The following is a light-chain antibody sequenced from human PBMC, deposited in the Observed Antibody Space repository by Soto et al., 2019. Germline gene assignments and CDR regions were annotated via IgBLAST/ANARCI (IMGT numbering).Light chain of an antibody. J-gene: IGKJ2*01. Sequence: EIVLTQSPGTLSLSPGERATLSCRASQSVSSSSLAWYHQRPGQAPRLLIFTASSRATGTPDRFSGSGSGTDFTLTISRLEPEDFAVYYCQLYGTSPPYTFGPGTKLEIK. CDR1: QSVSSSS. CDR2: TAS. V-gene: IGKV3-20*01. CDR3: QLYGTSPPYT.